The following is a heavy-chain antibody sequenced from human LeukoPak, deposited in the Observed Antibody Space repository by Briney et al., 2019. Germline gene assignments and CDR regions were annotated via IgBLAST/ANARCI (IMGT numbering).Heavy chain of an antibody. D-gene: IGHD6-13*01. J-gene: IGHJ3*01. V-gene: IGHV3-7*01. CDR2: IKQDGSEK. CDR3: ARERETRQSFEQQLVTLF. Sequence: HSGGSLRLSCAASGFTFSSYWMSWVRQAPGKGLEWVANIKQDGSEKYYVDSVKGRFTISRDNAKNSLYLQMNSLRAEDTAVYYCARERETRQSFEQQLVTLFWGQGTMVTVSS. CDR1: GFTFSSYW.